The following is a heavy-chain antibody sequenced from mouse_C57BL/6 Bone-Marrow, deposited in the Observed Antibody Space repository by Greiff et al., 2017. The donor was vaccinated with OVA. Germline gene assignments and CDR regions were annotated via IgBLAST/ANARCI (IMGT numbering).Heavy chain of an antibody. J-gene: IGHJ3*01. CDR2: IYPGDGDT. CDR1: GYTFSTYW. Sequence: VQGVESGAELVKPGASVKISCKASGYTFSTYWMNWVKQRPGKGLEWIGQIYPGDGDTNYNGKFKGKATLTAGKSSSTAYMQLSSLTSADSAVYFCARGAYWGQGTLVTVSS. V-gene: IGHV1-80*01. CDR3: ARGAY.